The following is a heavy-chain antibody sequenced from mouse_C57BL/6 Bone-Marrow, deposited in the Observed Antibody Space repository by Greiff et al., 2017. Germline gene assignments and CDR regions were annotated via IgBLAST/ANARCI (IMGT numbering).Heavy chain of an antibody. D-gene: IGHD3-1*01. CDR1: GYTFTSYW. Sequence: VQLQQPGAELVKPGASVKLSCKASGYTFTSYWMHWVKQRPGQGLEWIGMIHPSSGSTNYNQKFKSKATLTVDKSSSTAYMQRSSLTSEDSAVYYGASWGYGGRDYYFDGWGKGTTVTVSS. CDR2: IHPSSGST. V-gene: IGHV1-64*01. J-gene: IGHJ1*03. CDR3: ASWGYGGRDYYFDG.